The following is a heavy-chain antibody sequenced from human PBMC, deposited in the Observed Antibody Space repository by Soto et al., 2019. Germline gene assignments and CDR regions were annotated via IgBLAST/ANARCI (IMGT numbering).Heavy chain of an antibody. Sequence: PGGSLRLSCAASGFTFLTYEMNWARQAPGKGLEWVSYISSSGSAIYYADSVKGRFTISRDNAKNSLYLQMDSLRAEDTAVYYCARVRLRRNCLGPFDIWGQGTMVTVSS. CDR3: ARVRLRRNCLGPFDI. CDR1: GFTFLTYE. J-gene: IGHJ3*02. D-gene: IGHD4-17*01. CDR2: ISSSGSAI. V-gene: IGHV3-48*03.